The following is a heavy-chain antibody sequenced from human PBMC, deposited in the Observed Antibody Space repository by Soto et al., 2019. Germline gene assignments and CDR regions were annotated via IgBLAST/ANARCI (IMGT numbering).Heavy chain of an antibody. CDR1: GDPVSSSSYY. CDR2: IYYSGST. CDR3: GRSAWGLATRKLPDF. J-gene: IGHJ4*02. Sequence: TLSLTCTVSGDPVSSSSYYWGWIRQPPGKGLEWIGSIYYSGSTYYSPSLETRVIISVDTSKNQFSLKLTSVTAADTAVYFCGRSAWGLATRKLPDFWGQGTLVTVTS. D-gene: IGHD7-27*01. V-gene: IGHV4-39*01.